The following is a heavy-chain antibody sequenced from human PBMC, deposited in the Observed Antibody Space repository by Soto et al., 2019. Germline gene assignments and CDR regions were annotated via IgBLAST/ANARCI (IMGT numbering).Heavy chain of an antibody. Sequence: SVKVSCKASGGTFSSYAISWVRQAPGQGLEWMGGIIPIFGTANYAQKFQGRVTITADESTSTAYMELSSLRSEDTAVYYCARGGPGGSGSSDTYYYYYYGMDVWGQGTTVTVSS. J-gene: IGHJ6*02. D-gene: IGHD3-10*01. V-gene: IGHV1-69*13. CDR1: GGTFSSYA. CDR2: IIPIFGTA. CDR3: ARGGPGGSGSSDTYYYYYYGMDV.